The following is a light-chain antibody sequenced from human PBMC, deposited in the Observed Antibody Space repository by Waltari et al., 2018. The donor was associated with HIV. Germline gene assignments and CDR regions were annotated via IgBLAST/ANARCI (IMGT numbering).Light chain of an antibody. CDR2: GAS. CDR3: QQYYRSPIT. J-gene: IGKJ5*01. CDR1: RSVLYSSNNKND. Sequence: RATITCKSSRSVLYSSNNKNDLAWYQQKPGQPPKLLIYGASTRESGVPDRFSGSGSGTDFTLSISGLQAEDVAVYYCQQYYRSPITFGQGTRLEI. V-gene: IGKV4-1*01.